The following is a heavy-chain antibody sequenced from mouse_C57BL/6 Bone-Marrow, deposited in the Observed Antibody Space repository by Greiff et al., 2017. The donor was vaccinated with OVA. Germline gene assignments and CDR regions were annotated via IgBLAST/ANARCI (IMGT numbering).Heavy chain of an antibody. J-gene: IGHJ2*01. D-gene: IGHD3-2*02. CDR1: GYTFTSYW. CDR3: ARGTAQRGY. V-gene: IGHV1-55*01. CDR2: IYPGSGST. Sequence: VQLQQPGAELVMPGASVKLSCKASGYTFTSYWITWVKQRPGQGLEWIGDIYPGSGSTNYNEKFKSKATLTVDTSSSTAYMQLSSLTSEDSAVYYCARGTAQRGYWGQGTTLTVSS.